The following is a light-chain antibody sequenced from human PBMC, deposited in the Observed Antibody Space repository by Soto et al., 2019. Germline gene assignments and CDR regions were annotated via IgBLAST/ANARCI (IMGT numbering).Light chain of an antibody. CDR2: GAS. CDR1: QSVSSN. J-gene: IGKJ1*01. CDR3: QQYNNWLWT. Sequence: EIVMMQSPATLSVSPGERATLSCRASQSVSSNLAWYQQKPGQAPRLLIYGASTRATGIPARFSGSGSGTEFTLTISSLQSEDFAVYCCQQYNNWLWTFGQGTKVDIK. V-gene: IGKV3-15*01.